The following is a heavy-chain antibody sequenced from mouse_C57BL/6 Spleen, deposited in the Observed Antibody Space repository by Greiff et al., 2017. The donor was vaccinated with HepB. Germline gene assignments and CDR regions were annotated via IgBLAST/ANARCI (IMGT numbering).Heavy chain of an antibody. Sequence: EVQWVESGGGLVKPGGSLKLSCAASGFTFSDYGMHWVRQAPEKGLEWVAYISSGSSTIYYADTVKGRFTISRDNAKNTLFLQMTSLRSEDTAMYYCARPGYDYIFAYWGQGTLVTVSA. V-gene: IGHV5-17*01. CDR1: GFTFSDYG. J-gene: IGHJ3*01. CDR3: ARPGYDYIFAY. CDR2: ISSGSSTI. D-gene: IGHD2-4*01.